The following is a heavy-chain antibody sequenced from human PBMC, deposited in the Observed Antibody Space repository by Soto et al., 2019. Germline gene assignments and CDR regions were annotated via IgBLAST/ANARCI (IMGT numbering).Heavy chain of an antibody. CDR3: AKDRVSEYGSGWTQGH. V-gene: IGHV3-30*18. CDR2: IGHDGNTI. J-gene: IGHJ4*02. Sequence: QVLLVESGGGVVQPGRSLRLTCAASGFTFSAYGMHWVRQAPGKGLEWVAAIGHDGNTIYYEDSVRGRFTISRDNSASTLDLQMSSLSPEDTAVYYCAKDRVSEYGSGWTQGHWGQGTLVIVSS. D-gene: IGHD3-3*01. CDR1: GFTFSAYG.